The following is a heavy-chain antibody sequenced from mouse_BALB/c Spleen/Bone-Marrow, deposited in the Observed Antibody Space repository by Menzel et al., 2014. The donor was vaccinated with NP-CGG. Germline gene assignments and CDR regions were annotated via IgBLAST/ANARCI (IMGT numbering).Heavy chain of an antibody. CDR3: TRLTYYGLTDY. D-gene: IGHD1-2*01. V-gene: IGHV4-1*02. CDR2: INPESSTI. Sequence: EVKLVESGGGLVQSGGSLKLSCTASGFDFSRYWMSWVRQAPGKGLQWIGEINPESSTINYTPSLKDKFIISRDNAKNTLYLQMSKVRSDDTALYYCTRLTYYGLTDYWGQGTTLTVSS. J-gene: IGHJ2*01. CDR1: GFDFSRYW.